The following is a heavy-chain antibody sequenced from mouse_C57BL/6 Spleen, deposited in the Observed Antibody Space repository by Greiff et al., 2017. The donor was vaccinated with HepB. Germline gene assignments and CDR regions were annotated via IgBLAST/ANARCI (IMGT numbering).Heavy chain of an antibody. V-gene: IGHV1-52*01. J-gene: IGHJ2*01. CDR1: GYTFTSYW. CDR3: ARRLGRGEYYFDY. Sequence: VQLQQSGAELVRPGSSVKLSCKASGYTFTSYWMHWVKQRPIQGLEWIGNIDPSDSETHYNQKFKDKATLTVDKSSSTAYMQLSSLTSEDSAVYYCARRLGRGEYYFDYWGQGTTLTVSS. CDR2: IDPSDSET. D-gene: IGHD4-1*01.